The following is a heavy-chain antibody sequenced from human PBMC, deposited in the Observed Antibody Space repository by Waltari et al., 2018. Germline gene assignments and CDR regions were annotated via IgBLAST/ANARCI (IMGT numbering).Heavy chain of an antibody. CDR2: IYYSGST. D-gene: IGHD2-15*01. Sequence: QLQLQESGPGLVKPSETLSLTCTVSGGSISSSSYYWGWIRQTPGKGLEWIGSIYYSGSTYYNPSLKSRVTISVDTSKNQFSLKLSSVTAADTAVYYCARTGGCSGGSCYFDYWGQGTLVTVSS. J-gene: IGHJ4*02. V-gene: IGHV4-39*01. CDR3: ARTGGCSGGSCYFDY. CDR1: GGSISSSSYY.